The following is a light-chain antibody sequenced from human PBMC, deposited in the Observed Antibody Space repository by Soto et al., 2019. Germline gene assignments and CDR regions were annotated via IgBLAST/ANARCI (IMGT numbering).Light chain of an antibody. CDR3: QQYYSYPRT. V-gene: IGKV1-17*01. Sequence: DIQLTQSPSFLSASVGYRFTITCRASQGIRNDLGWYQQKPGKAPKRLIYVASSLQSGVPSRFSGSGSGTDFTLTISCLQSEDFATYYCQQYYSYPRTFGQGTKVDIK. CDR2: VAS. CDR1: QGIRND. J-gene: IGKJ1*01.